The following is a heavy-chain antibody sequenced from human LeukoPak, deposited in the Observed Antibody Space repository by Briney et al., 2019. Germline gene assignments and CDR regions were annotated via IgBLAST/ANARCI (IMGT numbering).Heavy chain of an antibody. CDR2: ISGSGGST. J-gene: IGHJ4*02. CDR3: AKVKMATIGPYFDY. V-gene: IGHV3-23*01. CDR1: GFTFSSYA. D-gene: IGHD5-24*01. Sequence: PGGSLRLSFAASGFTFSSYAMSWVRQAPGKGLEWVSAISGSGGSTYYADSVKGRFTISRDNSKNTLYLQMNTLRAEDTAVYYCAKVKMATIGPYFDYWGQGTLVTVSS.